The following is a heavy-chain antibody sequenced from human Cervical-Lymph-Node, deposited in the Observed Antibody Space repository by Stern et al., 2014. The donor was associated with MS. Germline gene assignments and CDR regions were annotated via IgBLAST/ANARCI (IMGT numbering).Heavy chain of an antibody. CDR2: INTNTGNP. V-gene: IGHV7-4-1*02. CDR1: GYTFTSYA. D-gene: IGHD3-22*01. CDR3: ARNKVVADAFAFDI. Sequence: QVQLVQSGSELKKPGASVKVSCKASGYTFTSYAMNWVRQAPGQGLEWMGWINTNTGNPPYAQGFTGRFVFSLDTSVSTACLQISSLKAEDTAVYYCARNKVVADAFAFDIWGQGTMVTVSS. J-gene: IGHJ3*02.